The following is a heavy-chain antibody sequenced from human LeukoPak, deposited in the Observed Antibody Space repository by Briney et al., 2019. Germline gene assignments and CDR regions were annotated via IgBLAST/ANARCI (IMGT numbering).Heavy chain of an antibody. Sequence: PSETLSLTCTVSGDSISSSSYYWGWIRQPPGKGLEWIGTIYYSGSTYYNPSLKSRVTISVDTSKNQFSLRLSSVTAADTAVFYCAANSADYNTLGSSYKVWGQGTLVTVSS. V-gene: IGHV4-39*01. D-gene: IGHD3-10*01. CDR3: AANSADYNTLGSSYKV. J-gene: IGHJ4*02. CDR1: GDSISSSSYY. CDR2: IYYSGST.